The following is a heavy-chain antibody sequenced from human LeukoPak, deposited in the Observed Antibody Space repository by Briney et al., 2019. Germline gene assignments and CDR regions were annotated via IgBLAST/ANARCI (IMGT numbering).Heavy chain of an antibody. D-gene: IGHD2-15*01. CDR3: ARRWYYYFDY. CDR1: GGSISSSSYY. V-gene: IGHV4-39*01. J-gene: IGHJ4*02. Sequence: PSETLSLTCTVSGGSISSSSYYWGWIRQPPGKGLEWIGSIYYSGSTYYNPSPKSRVTISVDTSKNQFSLKLSSVTAADTAVYYCARRWYYYFDYWGQGTLVTVSS. CDR2: IYYSGST.